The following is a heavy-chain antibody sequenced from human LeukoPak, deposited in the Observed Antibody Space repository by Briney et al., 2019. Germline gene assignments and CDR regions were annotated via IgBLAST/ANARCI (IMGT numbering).Heavy chain of an antibody. CDR1: GYTFTSYD. Sequence: ASVKVSCKASGYTFTSYDINWVRQATGQGLEWMGWMNPNSGNTGYAQKFQGRVTMTRNTSISTAYMELSSLRSEDTAVYYRARVGPYCSGGSCYSSFRVRWFDPWGQGTLVTVSS. CDR3: ARVGPYCSGGSCYSSFRVRWFDP. D-gene: IGHD2-15*01. CDR2: MNPNSGNT. V-gene: IGHV1-8*01. J-gene: IGHJ5*02.